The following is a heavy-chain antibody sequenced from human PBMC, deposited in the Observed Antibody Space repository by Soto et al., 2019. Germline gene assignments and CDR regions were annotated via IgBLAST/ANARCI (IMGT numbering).Heavy chain of an antibody. CDR1: GFTFSSYA. J-gene: IGHJ6*02. D-gene: IGHD2-21*01. CDR3: ARRIPFGYGMDV. V-gene: IGHV3-64*01. Sequence: EVQLVESGGGLVQPWGSLRLSCAASGFTFSSYAMHWVRQAPGKGLEYVSGITSNGGNTDYASSVKGRFTISRDNSKNTLYLQMGSLRAEDMAVYYCARRIPFGYGMDVWGQGTTVTVSS. CDR2: ITSNGGNT.